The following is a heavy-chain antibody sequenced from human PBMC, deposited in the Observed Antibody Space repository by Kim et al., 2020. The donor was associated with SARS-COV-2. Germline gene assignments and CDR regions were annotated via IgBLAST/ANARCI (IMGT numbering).Heavy chain of an antibody. CDR3: ARDLGAGWEQPYY. CDR1: GFTFSSYG. J-gene: IGHJ4*02. V-gene: IGHV3-30*03. D-gene: IGHD1-26*01. Sequence: GGSLRLSCAASGFTFSSYGIHQVRQAPGKGLEWVAVISYDGSDKYDADSVKGRFTISRDISQNTLYLQMNSLRPEDTAVNYCARDLGAGWEQPYYWGQGT. CDR2: ISYDGSDK.